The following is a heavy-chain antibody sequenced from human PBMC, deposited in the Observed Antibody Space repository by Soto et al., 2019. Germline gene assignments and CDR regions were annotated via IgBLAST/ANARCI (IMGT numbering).Heavy chain of an antibody. V-gene: IGHV3-23*01. D-gene: IGHD5-18*01. CDR3: ANVGYSYGAFDI. CDR2: IRGSGDST. J-gene: IGHJ3*02. CDR1: GFTFSRYV. Sequence: GGSLRLSCAASGFTFSRYVMSWVRQAPGKGLEWVSTIRGSGDSTYYADSVKGRFTISRDNSKNTLYLQMNSLRAEDTALYYCANVGYSYGAFDIWGQGTMVTVSS.